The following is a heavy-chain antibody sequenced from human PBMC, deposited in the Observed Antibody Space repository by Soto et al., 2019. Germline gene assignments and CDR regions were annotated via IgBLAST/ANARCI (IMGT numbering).Heavy chain of an antibody. V-gene: IGHV3-15*01. CDR1: GIPVGNAW. D-gene: IGHD2-2*01. CDR2: VKGKTSTGET. CDR3: TMGFCIGTSCHWDDAFDI. Sequence: GGSLRLSCAVSGIPVGNAWMTWVRQAPGRGPEWIGRVKGKTSTGETEYSAPVIGRFIISRDDSRNTVDLHMNSLKIEDTALYYCTMGFCIGTSCHWDDAFDIWGQGTKVTVSS. J-gene: IGHJ3*02.